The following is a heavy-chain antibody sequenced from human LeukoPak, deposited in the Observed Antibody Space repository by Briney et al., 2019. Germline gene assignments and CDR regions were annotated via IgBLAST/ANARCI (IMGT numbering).Heavy chain of an antibody. Sequence: GGSLRLSCAASGFTFTNYYMSWIRQAPGKGLEWVAYIGSSSSYTNYADSLKGRFTISRDNAKNSLYLQMNSLRAEDTAVYYCARSGSYYTFDYWGQGTLVTVSS. V-gene: IGHV3-11*03. CDR2: IGSSSSYT. J-gene: IGHJ4*02. CDR3: ARSGSYYTFDY. D-gene: IGHD1-26*01. CDR1: GFTFTNYY.